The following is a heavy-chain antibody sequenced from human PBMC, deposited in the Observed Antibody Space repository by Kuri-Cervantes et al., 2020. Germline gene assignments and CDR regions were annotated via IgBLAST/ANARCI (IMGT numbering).Heavy chain of an antibody. CDR2: ISDSGDRT. CDR1: GFTFSSNA. D-gene: IGHD6-19*01. J-gene: IGHJ3*02. V-gene: IGHV3-23*01. Sequence: GESLKISCAASGFTFSSNAMTWVRQAPGKGLEWVSSISDSGDRTYYADSMKGRFTISRDNSKNTLYLQMNSLGAEDTAVYYCARLPGYSSGWSEFGAFDIWGQGTMVTVSS. CDR3: ARLPGYSSGWSEFGAFDI.